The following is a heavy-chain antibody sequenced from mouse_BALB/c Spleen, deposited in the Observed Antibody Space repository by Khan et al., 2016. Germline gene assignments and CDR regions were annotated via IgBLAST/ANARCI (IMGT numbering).Heavy chain of an antibody. Sequence: QVQLKESGPGLVAPSQSLSITCTVSGFSLTNFGIHWVRQPPGKGLEWLGVIWAGGSTTFNSALMSRLSITKDTSKIQVFLQRNSLQSDDTAMYYCARESYYGYGRFAYWGQGTLVTVSA. CDR2: IWAGGST. J-gene: IGHJ3*01. CDR3: ARESYYGYGRFAY. D-gene: IGHD1-2*01. V-gene: IGHV2-9*02. CDR1: GFSLTNFG.